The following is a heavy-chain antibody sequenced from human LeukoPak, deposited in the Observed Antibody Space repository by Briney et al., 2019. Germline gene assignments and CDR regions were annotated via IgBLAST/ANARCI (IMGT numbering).Heavy chain of an antibody. V-gene: IGHV3-23*01. CDR3: AKGAVVRGSGYYTSLDY. J-gene: IGHJ4*02. CDR1: GFTFSSYA. CDR2: ISGSGGST. Sequence: GGSLRLSCAASGFTFSSYAMSWVRQAPGKGLEWVSAISGSGGSTYYADSVKGRFTISRDNSKNTLYLQMNSLRAEDTAVYYCAKGAVVRGSGYYTSLDYWGQGTLVTVSS. D-gene: IGHD3-3*01.